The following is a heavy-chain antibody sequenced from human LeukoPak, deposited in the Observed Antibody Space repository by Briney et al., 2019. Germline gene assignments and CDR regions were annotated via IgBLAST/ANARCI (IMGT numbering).Heavy chain of an antibody. Sequence: SETLSLTCTVSGGSISSSSYYWGWIRQPPGKGLEWIGSIYYSGSTYYNPSLKSRVTISVDTSRNQFSLKLSSVTAADTAVYYCARHRGSYPFDYWGQGTLVTVSS. CDR3: ARHRGSYPFDY. D-gene: IGHD1-26*01. CDR2: IYYSGST. V-gene: IGHV4-39*01. CDR1: GGSISSSSYY. J-gene: IGHJ4*02.